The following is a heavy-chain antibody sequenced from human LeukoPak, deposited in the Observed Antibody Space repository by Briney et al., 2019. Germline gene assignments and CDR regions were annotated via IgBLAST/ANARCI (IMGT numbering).Heavy chain of an antibody. J-gene: IGHJ6*02. Sequence: ASVKVSCKASGYTFTSYDINWVRQATGQGLEWMGWMNPNSGNTGYAQKFQGRVTMTRNTSISTAYMELRSLRSEDTAVYYCARVGIAAADYYYYGMDVWGQGTTVTVSS. D-gene: IGHD6-13*01. CDR3: ARVGIAAADYYYYGMDV. V-gene: IGHV1-8*01. CDR2: MNPNSGNT. CDR1: GYTFTSYD.